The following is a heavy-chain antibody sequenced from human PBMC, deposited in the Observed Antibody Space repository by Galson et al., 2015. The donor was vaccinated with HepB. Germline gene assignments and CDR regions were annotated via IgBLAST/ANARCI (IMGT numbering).Heavy chain of an antibody. CDR1: GFTFSSFS. CDR2: ISTSSNYI. D-gene: IGHD6-13*01. V-gene: IGHV3-21*01. CDR3: ARENRAAAGIFYYYSMDV. Sequence: LRLSCAASGFTFSSFSMNWVRQAPGKGLEWVSSISTSSNYIYYADSMKGRFTISRDNAKNSLYLQMNSLRAEDTAVYYCARENRAAAGIFYYYSMDVWGQGTTVTVSS. J-gene: IGHJ6*02.